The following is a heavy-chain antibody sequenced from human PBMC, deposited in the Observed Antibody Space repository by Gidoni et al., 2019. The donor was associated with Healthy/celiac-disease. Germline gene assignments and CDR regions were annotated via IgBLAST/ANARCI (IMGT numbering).Heavy chain of an antibody. J-gene: IGHJ4*02. CDR3: AREAQLSAGDY. CDR2: INTDGSST. D-gene: IGHD5-18*01. CDR1: GFTFNNYW. V-gene: IGHV3-74*01. Sequence: EVQLVESGEGLVQPGGSLILSCAASGFTFNNYWMHWVRQAPGKGLVWVSRINTDGSSTSYADSVKGRFTISRDNAKNTLYLQMNSLRAEDTAVYYCAREAQLSAGDYWGQGTLVTVSS.